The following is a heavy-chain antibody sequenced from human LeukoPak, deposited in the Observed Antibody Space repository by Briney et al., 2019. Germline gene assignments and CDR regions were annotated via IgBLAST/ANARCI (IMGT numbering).Heavy chain of an antibody. V-gene: IGHV3-23*01. CDR2: ISGSGGST. CDR1: GFTFSSYA. Sequence: GGSLRLSCAASGFTFSSYAMSWVRQAPGKGLERVSAISGSGGSTYYADSVKGRFTISRDNSKNTLYLQMNSLRAEDTAVYYCAKGPHYDILTGYSDYWGQGTLVTVSS. CDR3: AKGPHYDILTGYSDY. D-gene: IGHD3-9*01. J-gene: IGHJ4*02.